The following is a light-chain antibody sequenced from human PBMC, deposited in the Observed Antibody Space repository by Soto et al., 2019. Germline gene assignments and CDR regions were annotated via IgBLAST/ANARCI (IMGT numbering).Light chain of an antibody. CDR2: DAS. V-gene: IGKV1-5*01. CDR3: QQYNSYLRT. Sequence: DIQMTQSPSTLSASVGDGVTITCRASQSISSWLAWYQQKPGKAPKLLIYDASSLESGVPSRFSGSGSGTEFTLTISSLQPDDFATYYCQQYNSYLRTFGQGTKVDIK. J-gene: IGKJ1*01. CDR1: QSISSW.